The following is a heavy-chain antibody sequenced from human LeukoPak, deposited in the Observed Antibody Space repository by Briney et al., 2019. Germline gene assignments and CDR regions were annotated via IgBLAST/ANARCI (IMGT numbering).Heavy chain of an antibody. D-gene: IGHD2-2*01. CDR1: GGSISSYY. CDR2: IYYSGST. Sequence: SETLSLTCTVPGGSISSYYWNWFRQPPGKGLEWIGYIYYSGSTSYNPSLKSRVTISIDTSKNQFSLKLSSVTAADTAVYYCARRSQGAYLDAFDIWGQGTMVTVSS. CDR3: ARRSQGAYLDAFDI. V-gene: IGHV4-59*08. J-gene: IGHJ3*02.